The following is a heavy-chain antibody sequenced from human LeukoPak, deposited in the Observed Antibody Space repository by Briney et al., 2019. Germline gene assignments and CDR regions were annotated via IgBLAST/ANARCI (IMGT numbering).Heavy chain of an antibody. D-gene: IGHD6-13*01. J-gene: IGHJ4*02. V-gene: IGHV3-48*03. CDR2: ISSSGSTI. CDR1: GFTFSSYE. Sequence: GGSLRLPCAASGFTFSSYEMNWVRQAPGKGLEWVSYISSSGSTIYYADSVKGRFTISRDNAKNSLYLQMNSLRAEDTAVYYCAREWYSSSWYYFDYWGQGTLVTVSS. CDR3: AREWYSSSWYYFDY.